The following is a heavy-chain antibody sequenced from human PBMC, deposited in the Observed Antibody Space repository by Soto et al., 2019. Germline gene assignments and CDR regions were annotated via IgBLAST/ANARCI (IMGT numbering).Heavy chain of an antibody. Sequence: QSGGSLRLSCTASGFTFGDYAMSWVRQAPGKGLEWVGFIRSKAYGGTTEYAASVKGRFTISRDDSKSIAYLQMNSLKTEDTAVYYCTIPPEYYYDSSGLGWGQGTLVTVSS. J-gene: IGHJ4*02. CDR2: IRSKAYGGTT. CDR1: GFTFGDYA. D-gene: IGHD3-22*01. CDR3: TIPPEYYYDSSGLG. V-gene: IGHV3-49*04.